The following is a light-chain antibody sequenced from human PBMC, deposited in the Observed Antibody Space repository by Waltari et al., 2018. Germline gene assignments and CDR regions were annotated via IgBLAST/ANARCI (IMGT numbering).Light chain of an antibody. J-gene: IGKJ3*01. Sequence: DIQMTQSPYSLSASVGDRVTITCRASQGINNYLAWYQQKPGKVLKLLISGAVTLQSGVPSRFSGSGSGTDFTLTISSLQPEDVATYFCQKYDNAPLTFGPGTKVEIK. CDR1: QGINNY. CDR2: GAV. V-gene: IGKV1-27*01. CDR3: QKYDNAPLT.